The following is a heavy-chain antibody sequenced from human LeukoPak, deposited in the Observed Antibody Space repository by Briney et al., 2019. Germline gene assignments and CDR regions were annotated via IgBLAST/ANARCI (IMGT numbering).Heavy chain of an antibody. Sequence: PSETLSLTCTVSGGSISSYYWSWIRQLPGKGLEWIGYIHYSGSTNYNPSLKSRVTISVDTSKNQFSLKLSSVTAADTAVYYCARNYGSGGAFDIWGQGTMVTVSS. CDR1: GGSISSYY. CDR2: IHYSGST. V-gene: IGHV4-59*01. J-gene: IGHJ3*02. CDR3: ARNYGSGGAFDI. D-gene: IGHD3-10*01.